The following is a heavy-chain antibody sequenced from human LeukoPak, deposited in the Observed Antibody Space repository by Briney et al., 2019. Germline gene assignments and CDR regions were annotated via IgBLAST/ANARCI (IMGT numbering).Heavy chain of an antibody. D-gene: IGHD3-16*02. V-gene: IGHV3-73*01. CDR1: GFTFSGSA. CDR2: IRSKANSYAT. J-gene: IGHJ5*02. CDR3: TRSPIETHPGA. Sequence: GGSLRLSCAASGFTFSGSAMHWVRQASGKGLEWVGRIRSKANSYATAYAASVKGRFTTSRDDSKNTAYLQMNSLKTEDTAVYYCTRSPIETHPGAWGQGTLVTVSS.